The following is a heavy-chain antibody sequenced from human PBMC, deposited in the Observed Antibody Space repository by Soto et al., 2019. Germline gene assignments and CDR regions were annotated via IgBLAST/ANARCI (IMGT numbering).Heavy chain of an antibody. CDR2: IYYSGST. CDR1: GGSINSGDYY. V-gene: IGHV4-30-4*01. Sequence: QVQLQESGPGLVKPSQTLSLTCTVSGGSINSGDYYWIWIRQPPGKGLEWIGYIYYSGSTYYNPSLKSRVTMSVDMSKNQFSLKVNSVTAADTAMYYCARERCTNGVCYAMDVW. CDR3: ARERCTNGVCYAMDV. D-gene: IGHD2-8*01. J-gene: IGHJ6*01.